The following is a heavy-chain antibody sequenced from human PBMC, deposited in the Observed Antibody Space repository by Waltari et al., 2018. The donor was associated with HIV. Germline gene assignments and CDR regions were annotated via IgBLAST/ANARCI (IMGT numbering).Heavy chain of an antibody. CDR3: ARVSGRDGSGSYRSWFDP. D-gene: IGHD3-10*01. Sequence: QVQLQESGPGLVKPSETLSLTCTVSGGSISSYYWSWIRQPPGKGLEWIGYIYYSGSTNYNPSLKSRVTISVDTSKNQFSLKLSSVTAADTAVYYCARVSGRDGSGSYRSWFDPWGQGTLVTVSS. CDR1: GGSISSYY. V-gene: IGHV4-59*01. J-gene: IGHJ5*02. CDR2: IYYSGST.